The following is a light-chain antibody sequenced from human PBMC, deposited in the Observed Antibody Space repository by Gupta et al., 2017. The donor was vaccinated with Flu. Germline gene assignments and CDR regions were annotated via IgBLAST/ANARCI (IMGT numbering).Light chain of an antibody. V-gene: IGKV3-15*01. J-gene: IGKJ4*01. Sequence: VLTQSPATLSVSPGERVTLSCRASQSVSSNVDWYQQKPGQAPRHIIYGASTRATGIPARGTGSGSGPEFMITSTSLKSEDVAVSECQNYARGQLTFGEGTKVEIK. CDR2: GAS. CDR1: QSVSSN. CDR3: QNYARGQLT.